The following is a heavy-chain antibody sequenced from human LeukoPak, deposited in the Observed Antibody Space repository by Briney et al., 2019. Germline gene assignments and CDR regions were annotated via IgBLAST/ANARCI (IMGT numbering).Heavy chain of an antibody. V-gene: IGHV1-2*02. Sequence: GASVKVSCKASGYTFTGYYMHWVRQAPGQGLEWMGWINPNSGGTNYAQKFQGRVTMTRDTSISTVYMELSSLRSEDTAVYYCARGVLGKNYDFWSGYLIQNWFDPWGQGTLVTVSS. CDR3: ARGVLGKNYDFWSGYLIQNWFDP. D-gene: IGHD3-3*01. CDR2: INPNSGGT. J-gene: IGHJ5*02. CDR1: GYTFTGYY.